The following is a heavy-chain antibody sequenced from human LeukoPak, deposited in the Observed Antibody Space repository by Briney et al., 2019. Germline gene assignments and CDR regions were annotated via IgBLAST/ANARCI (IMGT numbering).Heavy chain of an antibody. V-gene: IGHV3-30-3*01. CDR2: ISYDGSNK. CDR3: ARDPGSGYDY. J-gene: IGHJ4*02. D-gene: IGHD5-12*01. CDR1: GFTFSSYA. Sequence: PGRSLRLSCAASGFTFSSYAMHWVRQAPGKGLEWVAVISYDGSNKYYADSVKGRFTISRDNSKNTLYLQMNSLRAEDTAVYYCARDPGSGYDYWGQGTLVTVSS.